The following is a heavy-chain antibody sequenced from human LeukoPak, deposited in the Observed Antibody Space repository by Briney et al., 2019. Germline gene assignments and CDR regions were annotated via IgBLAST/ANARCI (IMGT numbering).Heavy chain of an antibody. V-gene: IGHV3-33*01. Sequence: GGSLRLSCAASGLTFSEYGMHWVRQAPGKGLEWVAVIWHDGTFAYYVDSVEGRFTVSRDNAKNTMFLQMNSLRVEDTAIYYCARQGGIYAQFDIWGQGTLVTVSS. CDR3: ARQGGIYAQFDI. J-gene: IGHJ4*02. CDR2: IWHDGTFA. D-gene: IGHD3-16*01. CDR1: GLTFSEYG.